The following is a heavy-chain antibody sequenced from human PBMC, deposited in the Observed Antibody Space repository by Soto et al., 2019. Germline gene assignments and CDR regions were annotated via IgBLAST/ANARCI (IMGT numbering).Heavy chain of an antibody. Sequence: EVRLVESGGGLVQPGGSLRLSCAASEFTSSGYWMTWVCQAPGKGLEWVANIKQDGSEKYYVDSVRGRFSISRDNAENSLYLQMDSLRVEDTAMYYCARVANRYFDPWGRGTLVTVSS. J-gene: IGHJ2*01. CDR3: ARVANRYFDP. CDR1: EFTSSGYW. V-gene: IGHV3-7*01. CDR2: IKQDGSEK.